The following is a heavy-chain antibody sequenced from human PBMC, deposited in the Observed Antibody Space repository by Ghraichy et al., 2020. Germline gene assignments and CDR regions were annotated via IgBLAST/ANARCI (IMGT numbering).Heavy chain of an antibody. CDR2: ISGSGRTT. CDR1: GFSFSNYA. J-gene: IGHJ4*02. CDR3: AKHTNTYYYDY. D-gene: IGHD2-8*01. V-gene: IGHV3-23*01. Sequence: GGSLRLSCAASGFSFSNYAVSWVRKAPGKGLECVSYISGSGRTTNYADSVKGRFTISRDNSKNTLFLQMDSLRAEDTAIYYCAKHTNTYYYDYWGQGTLVTVSS.